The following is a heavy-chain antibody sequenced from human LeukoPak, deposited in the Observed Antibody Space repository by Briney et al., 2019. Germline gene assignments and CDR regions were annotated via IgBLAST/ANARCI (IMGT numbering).Heavy chain of an antibody. V-gene: IGHV1-18*01. Sequence: GASVKVSCKASGYSFTSYGITWVRQAPGQGLEWLGWISGLNGQTDYVQKVQGRVTMTRDTSTSTAYMDLESLTPDDTAVYYCARAVVVVAAPDYWGQGSLVTVSS. CDR3: ARAVVVVAAPDY. CDR2: ISGLNGQT. J-gene: IGHJ4*02. CDR1: GYSFTSYG. D-gene: IGHD2-15*01.